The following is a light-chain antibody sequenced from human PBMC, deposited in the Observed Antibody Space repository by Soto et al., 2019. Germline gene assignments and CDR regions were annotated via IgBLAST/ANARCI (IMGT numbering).Light chain of an antibody. CDR3: QQYNSYWT. J-gene: IGKJ1*01. CDR2: KAS. V-gene: IGKV1-5*03. Sequence: DIQITQSPSTLSASVVDGVTITCRASQSISSWLAWYQQKPGKAPKLLIYKASSLESGVPSRFSGSGSGTEFTLTISSLQPDDFATYYCQQYNSYWTFGQGTKVDIK. CDR1: QSISSW.